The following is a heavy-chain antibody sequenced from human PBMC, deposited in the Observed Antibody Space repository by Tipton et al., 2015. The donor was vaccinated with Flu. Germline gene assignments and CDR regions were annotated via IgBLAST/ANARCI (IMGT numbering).Heavy chain of an antibody. J-gene: IGHJ4*02. CDR1: GFTFSSYS. V-gene: IGHV3-23*01. D-gene: IGHD1-26*01. Sequence: SLRLSCAASGFTFSSYSMNWVRQAPGKGLEWVSGISDSGAKTYYADSVRGRFTISRDNSKNTLYLQMNSLRAEDTAVYYCAKKSVLDTIVGSYFDYWGQGTLVTVSS. CDR2: ISDSGAKT. CDR3: AKKSVLDTIVGSYFDY.